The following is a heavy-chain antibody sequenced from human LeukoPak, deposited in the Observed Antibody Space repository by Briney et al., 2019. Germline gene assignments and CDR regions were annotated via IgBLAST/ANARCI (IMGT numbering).Heavy chain of an antibody. J-gene: IGHJ4*02. CDR1: GYTFTSYY. CDR3: ARAPQGYSSSWYLFDY. D-gene: IGHD6-13*01. CDR2: INPSGGST. Sequence: ASVKVSCKASGYTFTSYYMHWVRQAPGQGLEWMGIINPSGGSTSYAQKFRGRVTMTRDTSTSTVYMELSSLRSEDTAVYYCARAPQGYSSSWYLFDYWGQGTLVTVSS. V-gene: IGHV1-46*01.